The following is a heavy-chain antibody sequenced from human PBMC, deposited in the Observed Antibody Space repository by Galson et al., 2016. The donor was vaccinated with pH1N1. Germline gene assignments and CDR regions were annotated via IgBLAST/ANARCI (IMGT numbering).Heavy chain of an antibody. CDR1: GDSVSSNSAA. V-gene: IGHV6-1*01. CDR2: TYYRSKWYN. J-gene: IGHJ4*02. Sequence: CAISGDSVSSNSAAWNWIRQSPSRGLEWLGRTYYRSKWYNDYAVSVKSRITINPDTSKNQFSLQLNSVTPEDTAVYYCARDGIVAAGIRRDQYYFDYWGQGTLVTVSS. D-gene: IGHD6-13*01. CDR3: ARDGIVAAGIRRDQYYFDY.